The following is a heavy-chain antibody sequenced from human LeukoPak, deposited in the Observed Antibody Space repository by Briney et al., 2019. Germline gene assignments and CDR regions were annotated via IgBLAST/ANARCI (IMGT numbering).Heavy chain of an antibody. D-gene: IGHD4-17*01. CDR1: GFSFSSHS. CDR3: ARNDYGHYYFDY. J-gene: IGHJ4*02. Sequence: PGGSLRLSCAASGFSFSSHSIHWVRQAPGKGLEWVAIISKDGSNRNYADSVKGRFTISRDNSKNTLFLQMNILRAEDTAVYYCARNDYGHYYFDYWGQGTLVTVSS. CDR2: ISKDGSNR. V-gene: IGHV3-30-3*01.